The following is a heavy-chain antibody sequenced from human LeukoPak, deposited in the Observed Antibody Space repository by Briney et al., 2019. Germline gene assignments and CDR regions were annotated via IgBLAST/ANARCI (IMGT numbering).Heavy chain of an antibody. J-gene: IGHJ4*02. CDR2: ISAYNGNT. V-gene: IGHV1-18*01. CDR3: ARVSFHYYDSSGGIDY. CDR1: GYTFTSYG. Sequence: ASVKVSCKASGYTFTSYGISWVRQAPGQGLEWMGWISAYNGNTNYAQKLQGRVTMTTDTSTSTAYMELRSLRSDDTAVYYCARVSFHYYDSSGGIDYWGQGTPVTVSS. D-gene: IGHD3-22*01.